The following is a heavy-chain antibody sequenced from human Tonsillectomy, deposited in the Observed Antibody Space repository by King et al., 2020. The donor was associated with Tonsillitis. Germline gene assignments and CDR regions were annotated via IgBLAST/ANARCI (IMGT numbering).Heavy chain of an antibody. CDR2: IYTSESP. V-gene: IGHV4-4*07. D-gene: IGHD2-2*01. CDR1: GGSITSYY. Sequence: VQLQESGPGLVKPSETLSLTCSISGGSITSYYWSWIRQPAGKGLEWIGRIYTSESPNYNPSLRSRVTMSVDTSKNQFSLKLTSVTAADTAVYYCASGASRVSPAAYTFDYWGQGILVTVSS. CDR3: ASGASRVSPAAYTFDY. J-gene: IGHJ4*02.